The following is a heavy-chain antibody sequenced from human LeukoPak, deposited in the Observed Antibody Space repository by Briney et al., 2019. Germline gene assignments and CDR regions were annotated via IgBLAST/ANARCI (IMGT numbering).Heavy chain of an antibody. V-gene: IGHV3-74*03. J-gene: IGHJ4*02. CDR2: INSDGSSI. CDR3: ASDGDGSVDFDY. Sequence: GGSLRLSCPASGFTFSSYWMQWARQAPGKGLVWVSRINSDGSSIMYADSVKGRFTISRDNARHTLYLQINSLRAEDTAVYYCASDGDGSVDFDYWGQGTLVAVSS. CDR1: GFTFSSYW. D-gene: IGHD5-24*01.